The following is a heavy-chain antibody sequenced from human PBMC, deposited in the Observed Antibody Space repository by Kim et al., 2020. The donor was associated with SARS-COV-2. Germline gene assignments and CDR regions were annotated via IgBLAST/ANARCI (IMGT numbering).Heavy chain of an antibody. Sequence: GRSLRLSCAASGFTFSSYGMHWVRQAPGKGLEWVAVISYDGSNKYYADSVKGRFTISRDNSKNTLYLQMNSLRAEDTAVYYCAKRAGATYRFDYWGQGTLVTVSS. D-gene: IGHD1-26*01. CDR2: ISYDGSNK. J-gene: IGHJ4*02. V-gene: IGHV3-30*18. CDR3: AKRAGATYRFDY. CDR1: GFTFSSYG.